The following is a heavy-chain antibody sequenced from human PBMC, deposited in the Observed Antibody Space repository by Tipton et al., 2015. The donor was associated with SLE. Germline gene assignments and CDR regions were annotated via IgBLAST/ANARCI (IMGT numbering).Heavy chain of an antibody. CDR3: ARDELVYFDL. J-gene: IGHJ2*01. CDR2: IYYSGST. CDR1: GYSISSGSYY. V-gene: IGHV4-61*01. Sequence: GLVKPSETLSLTCAVSGYSISSGSYYWSWIRQPPGKGLEWIGYIYYSGSTNYNPSLKSRVTISVDTSKNQFSLKLSSVTAADTAVYYCARDELVYFDLWGRGTLVTVSS. D-gene: IGHD3-10*01.